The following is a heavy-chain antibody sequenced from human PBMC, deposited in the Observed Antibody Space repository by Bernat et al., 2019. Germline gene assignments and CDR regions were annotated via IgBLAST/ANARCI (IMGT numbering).Heavy chain of an antibody. D-gene: IGHD3-3*01. CDR2: ISSSSSYI. CDR3: ARDGGARILEWPYYYYYMDV. Sequence: EVQLVESGGGLVKPGGSLRLSCAASGFTFSSYSMNWVRQAPGKGLEWVSYISSSSSYIYYADSVKGRFTISRDNAKNSLYLQMNSLRAEDTAVYYCARDGGARILEWPYYYYYMDVWGKGTTVTVSS. V-gene: IGHV3-21*05. J-gene: IGHJ6*03. CDR1: GFTFSSYS.